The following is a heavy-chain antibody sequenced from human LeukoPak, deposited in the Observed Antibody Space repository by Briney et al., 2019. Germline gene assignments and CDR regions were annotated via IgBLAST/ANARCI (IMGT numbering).Heavy chain of an antibody. J-gene: IGHJ3*02. V-gene: IGHV4-59*01. CDR3: ARTNQISETAFDI. CDR1: SGSINNFY. CDR2: ILSSGST. D-gene: IGHD1-14*01. Sequence: SETLSLTCSVSSGSINNFYWSWIRQPPGKGLEWIGYILSSGSTNYNPSVKSRVSISVDTSRNQFSLKLSSVTAADTAVYYCARTNQISETAFDIWGQGTMDIVSS.